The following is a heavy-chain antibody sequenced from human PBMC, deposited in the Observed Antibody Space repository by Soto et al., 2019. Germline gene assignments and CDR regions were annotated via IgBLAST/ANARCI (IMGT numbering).Heavy chain of an antibody. V-gene: IGHV1-2*02. CDR3: ARVLDSDVDTAMVKDY. CDR1: GYTFTGYY. Sequence: ASVKVSCKASGYTFTGYYMHWVRQAPGQGLEWMGWINPNSGGTNYAQKFQGRVTMTRDTSISTAYMELSRLRSDDTAVYYCARVLDSDVDTAMVKDYWGQGTLVTVSS. CDR2: INPNSGGT. D-gene: IGHD5-18*01. J-gene: IGHJ4*02.